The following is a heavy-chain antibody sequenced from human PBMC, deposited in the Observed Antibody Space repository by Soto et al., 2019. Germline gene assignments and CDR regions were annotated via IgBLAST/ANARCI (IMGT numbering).Heavy chain of an antibody. J-gene: IGHJ5*02. D-gene: IGHD3-16*01. V-gene: IGHV1-18*01. CDR3: ARDTVQSESKGGSRFDP. CDR1: GYTFTGYG. CDR2: ISSYNGNT. Sequence: QVQLVQSGAEVKKPGASVKVSCKASGYTFTGYGISWVRQAPGQGLEWVGWISSYNGNTNYARKLKGRVTMTTDTSTDTAYLELRSLTSDDTAVYYCARDTVQSESKGGSRFDPCGQGTLVTVSS.